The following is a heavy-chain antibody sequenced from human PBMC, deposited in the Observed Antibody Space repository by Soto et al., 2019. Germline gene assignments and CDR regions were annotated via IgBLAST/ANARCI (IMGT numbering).Heavy chain of an antibody. CDR1: GFSFSSAW. J-gene: IGHJ4*02. Sequence: EVQLVESGGGLVQPGWSLRLSCAVSGFSFSSAWMTWIRQAPGQGLERVAIMNEDGSERYYVDSVKGRFTISRDNAKNALFLQMNILRVEDTAVYFCARDRAYSRSDYWGQGSLVTVSS. CDR3: ARDRAYSRSDY. V-gene: IGHV3-7*03. CDR2: MNEDGSER. D-gene: IGHD4-4*01.